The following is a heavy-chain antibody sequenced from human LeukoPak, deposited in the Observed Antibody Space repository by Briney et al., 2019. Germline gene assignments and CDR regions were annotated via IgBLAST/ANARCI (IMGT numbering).Heavy chain of an antibody. J-gene: IGHJ4*02. V-gene: IGHV1-69*13. CDR3: ARGYCSSTSCPFDY. CDR1: GGTFSSYA. D-gene: IGHD2-2*01. CDR2: IIPIFGTA. Sequence: GASVKVSCKASGGTFSSYAISWVRQAPGQGLEWMGGIIPIFGTANYAQKVQGRVTITADESTSTAYMELSSLRSEDTAVYYCARGYCSSTSCPFDYWGQGTLVTVSS.